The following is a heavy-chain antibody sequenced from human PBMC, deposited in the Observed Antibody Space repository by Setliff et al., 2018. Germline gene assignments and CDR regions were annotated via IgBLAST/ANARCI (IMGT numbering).Heavy chain of an antibody. Sequence: PGGSLRLSCAASGFTFSDYYMNWIRQAPGKGLEWVSYISRGGNTIYYADSVKGRFTISRDNAKDSLYLQMSSLRAEDTAVYHCARETLPYYFDYWGQGTLVTVS. V-gene: IGHV3-11*04. CDR3: ARETLPYYFDY. CDR1: GFTFSDYY. CDR2: ISRGGNTI. J-gene: IGHJ4*02.